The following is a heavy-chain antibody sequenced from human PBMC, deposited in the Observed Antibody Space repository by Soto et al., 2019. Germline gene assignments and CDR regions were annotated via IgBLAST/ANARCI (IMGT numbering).Heavy chain of an antibody. CDR1: GFTFSDHY. D-gene: IGHD1-26*01. Sequence: GGSLRLSCTASGFTFSDHYMDWVRQAPGKGLEWVGRTRNRPNGYTTEYAASVRGRFTVSRDDSKNSLFLQMNSLKTEDTAVYYCTKVQDIGSHYGPWDCWGQGTLVTVSS. V-gene: IGHV3-72*01. CDR3: TKVQDIGSHYGPWDC. CDR2: TRNRPNGYTT. J-gene: IGHJ4*02.